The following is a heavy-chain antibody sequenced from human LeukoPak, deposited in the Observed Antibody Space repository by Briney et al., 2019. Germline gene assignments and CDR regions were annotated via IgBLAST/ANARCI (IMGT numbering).Heavy chain of an antibody. J-gene: IGHJ5*02. V-gene: IGHV1-8*03. CDR2: MNPNSGNT. D-gene: IGHD6-19*01. Sequence: ASVKVSCKASGYTFTNYDINWVRQATGQGLEWMGWMNPNSGNTGYAQKFQGRVTITRNTSISTAYMELNSLRSEDTAVYYCARGRSSSGWYEGASFDPWGQGTLVTVSS. CDR3: ARGRSSSGWYEGASFDP. CDR1: GYTFTNYD.